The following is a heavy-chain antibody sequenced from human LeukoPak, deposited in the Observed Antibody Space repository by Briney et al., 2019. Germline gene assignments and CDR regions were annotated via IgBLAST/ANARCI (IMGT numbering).Heavy chain of an antibody. CDR1: GGSISSGGYS. CDR2: IYHSGST. V-gene: IGHV4-30-2*01. CDR3: ARDPYYDILTGSDHFDY. Sequence: SETLSLTCAVSGGSISSGGYSWSWIRQPPGKGLEWIGYIYHSGSTYYNPSLKSRVTISVDRSKNQFSLKLSSVTAADTAVYYCARDPYYDILTGSDHFDYWGQGTLVTVSS. J-gene: IGHJ4*02. D-gene: IGHD3-9*01.